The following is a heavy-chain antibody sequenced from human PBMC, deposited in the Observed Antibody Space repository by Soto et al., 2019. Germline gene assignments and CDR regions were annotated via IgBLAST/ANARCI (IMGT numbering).Heavy chain of an antibody. CDR2: ISWDGGST. V-gene: IGHV3-43*01. CDR3: EKDIRYGSGSYPDY. CDR1: GFTFDDYT. J-gene: IGHJ4*02. Sequence: GGSLRLSCAASGFTFDDYTMHWVRQAPGKGLEWVSLISWDGGSTYYADSVKGRFTISRDNSKNSLYLQMNSLRTEDTALYYCEKDIRYGSGSYPDYWGEGTLVTV. D-gene: IGHD3-10*01.